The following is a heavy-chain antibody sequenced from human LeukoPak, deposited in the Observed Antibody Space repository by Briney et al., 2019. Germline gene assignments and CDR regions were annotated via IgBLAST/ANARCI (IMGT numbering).Heavy chain of an antibody. D-gene: IGHD6-19*01. Sequence: TSETLSLTCTVSGYSISSGYYWGWIRQPPGKGLEWIGSIYHSGRTFYNPSLKSRVTISVDTSKNQFSLKLTSVTAADTAVYYCARGTLYSGWSYYFDYWGQGSQVTVSS. J-gene: IGHJ4*02. CDR1: GYSISSGYY. V-gene: IGHV4-38-2*02. CDR2: IYHSGRT. CDR3: ARGTLYSGWSYYFDY.